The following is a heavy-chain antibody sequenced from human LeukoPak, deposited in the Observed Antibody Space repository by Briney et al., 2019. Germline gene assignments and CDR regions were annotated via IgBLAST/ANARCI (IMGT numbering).Heavy chain of an antibody. CDR3: ARDHPPICSGGSCYPPILGY. Sequence: GGSLRLSCAASGFTFSSYWMSWVRQAPGKGLEWVANIKQDGSEKYYVDSVKGRFTISRDNAKNSLYLQMNSLRAEDTAVYYCARDHPPICSGGSCYPPILGYWGQGTLVTVSS. D-gene: IGHD2-15*01. V-gene: IGHV3-7*01. CDR1: GFTFSSYW. CDR2: IKQDGSEK. J-gene: IGHJ4*02.